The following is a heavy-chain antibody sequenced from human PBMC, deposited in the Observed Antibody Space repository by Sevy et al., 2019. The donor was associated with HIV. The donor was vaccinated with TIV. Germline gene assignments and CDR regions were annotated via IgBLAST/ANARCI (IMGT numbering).Heavy chain of an antibody. D-gene: IGHD1-1*01. CDR1: GFTFSGYW. J-gene: IGHJ3*02. CDR2: MNPDGSNT. CDR3: TRGNANLGTGAFDI. Sequence: QLGGPLRLSCAASGFTFSGYWMHWVRQVPGKGLVWVSRMNPDGSNTEYADSVKGRFTSSRDNAKNTLYLQMNSLGAEDTAVYFCTRGNANLGTGAFDIWGQGTMVTVSS. V-gene: IGHV3-74*03.